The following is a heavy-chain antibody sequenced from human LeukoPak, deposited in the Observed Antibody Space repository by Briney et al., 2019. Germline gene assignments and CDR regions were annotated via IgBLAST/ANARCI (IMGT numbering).Heavy chain of an antibody. D-gene: IGHD6-13*01. CDR3: ARGLAAAGPFDY. V-gene: IGHV4-30-4*01. Sequence: SETLSLTCTVSGGSISSGDYYWSWIRQPPGEGLEWIGYIYYSGSTYYNPSLKSRVIISVDASKNQFSLKLSSVTAADTAVYYCARGLAAAGPFDYWGQGTLVTVSS. CDR2: IYYSGST. J-gene: IGHJ4*02. CDR1: GGSISSGDYY.